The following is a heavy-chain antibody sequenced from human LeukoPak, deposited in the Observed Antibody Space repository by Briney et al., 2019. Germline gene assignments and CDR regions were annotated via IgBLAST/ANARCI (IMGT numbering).Heavy chain of an antibody. D-gene: IGHD1/OR15-1a*01. CDR3: ARHVITTILGTTPGNHYMDV. CDR1: GYSFSNYW. CDR2: IYPGDSDT. J-gene: IGHJ6*03. Sequence: GESLKISCKGSGYSFSNYWIGWVRQMPGKGLEWMGNIYPGDSDTRYSPSFQGQVTISADKSISTAYLQWSSLKASDTAIYYCARHVITTILGTTPGNHYMDVWGKGTTVTVSS. V-gene: IGHV5-51*01.